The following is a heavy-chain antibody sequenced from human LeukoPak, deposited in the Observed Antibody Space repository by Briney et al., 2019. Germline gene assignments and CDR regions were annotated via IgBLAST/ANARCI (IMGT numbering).Heavy chain of an antibody. V-gene: IGHV2-5*01. D-gene: IGHD3-10*01. CDR2: VYWNDDK. J-gene: IGHJ4*02. CDR1: GFSLSTSGVG. Sequence: SGPTLVKPTQTLTLTCTFSGFSLSTSGVGVGRIRQPPGMALGWLALVYWNDDKRYSPSLMSRLTITKDTSKNQVILTMTNMGPADTATYYCARTHYGYYPDYWGQGTLVTVSS. CDR3: ARTHYGYYPDY.